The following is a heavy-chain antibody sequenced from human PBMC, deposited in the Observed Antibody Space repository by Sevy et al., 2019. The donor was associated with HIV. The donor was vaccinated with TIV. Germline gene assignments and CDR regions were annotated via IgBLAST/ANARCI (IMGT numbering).Heavy chain of an antibody. Sequence: GGSLRLSCAASGFTFSSYAFHWVRQAPGKGLEWVSIIAYDGTNKYYADSVKGAFTVSRDNSKSTLYLQMNSLRTEDTAVYYCARAQHDYASTFRTGWFAPWGQGTLVTASS. V-gene: IGHV3-30-3*01. CDR3: ARAQHDYASTFRTGWFAP. CDR1: GFTFSSYA. D-gene: IGHD4-17*01. J-gene: IGHJ5*02. CDR2: IAYDGTNK.